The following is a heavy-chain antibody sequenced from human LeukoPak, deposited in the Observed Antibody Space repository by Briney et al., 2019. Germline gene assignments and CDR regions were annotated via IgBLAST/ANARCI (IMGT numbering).Heavy chain of an antibody. D-gene: IGHD3-22*01. Sequence: GGSLRLSCAASGFTFSSYWMSWVRQAPGKGLEWVANIKQDGSEKYYVDSVKGRFTISRDNAKNSLYLQMNSLRAEDTAVYYCARRASSGYYPNDAFDIWGQGTTVTVSS. V-gene: IGHV3-7*03. CDR3: ARRASSGYYPNDAFDI. CDR2: IKQDGSEK. CDR1: GFTFSSYW. J-gene: IGHJ3*02.